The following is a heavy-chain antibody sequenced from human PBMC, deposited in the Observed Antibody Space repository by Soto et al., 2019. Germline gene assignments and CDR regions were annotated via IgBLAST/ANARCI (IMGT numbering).Heavy chain of an antibody. D-gene: IGHD6-13*01. Sequence: EVQLLESGGGLVQPGGSLRLSCAASGFTFSSYAMSWVRQAPGKGLEWVSSISGSGGGTYYADSVKGRFTISRDNSKNTLHLQMNSLRPEDTAIYYCAKIIEAAGTGYWGQGTLVTVSS. CDR1: GFTFSSYA. V-gene: IGHV3-23*01. J-gene: IGHJ4*02. CDR2: ISGSGGGT. CDR3: AKIIEAAGTGY.